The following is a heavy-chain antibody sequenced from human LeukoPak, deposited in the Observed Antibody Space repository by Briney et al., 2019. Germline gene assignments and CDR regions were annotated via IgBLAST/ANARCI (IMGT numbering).Heavy chain of an antibody. CDR1: GYTFTSYV. D-gene: IGHD6-19*01. J-gene: IGHJ4*02. V-gene: IGHV1-18*01. CDR3: ARGYSSGWYGLLHFDY. CDR2: ISAYNGNT. Sequence: ASVKVSCKASGYTFTSYVISWVRQAPGQGLEWMGWISAYNGNTNYAQKLQGGVTMTTDTSTSTAYMELRSLRSDDTAVYYCARGYSSGWYGLLHFDYWGQGTLVTVSS.